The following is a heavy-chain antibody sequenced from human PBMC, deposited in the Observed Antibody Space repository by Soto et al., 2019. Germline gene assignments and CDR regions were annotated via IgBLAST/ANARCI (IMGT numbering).Heavy chain of an antibody. CDR2: AYYRSRWYI. V-gene: IGHV6-1*01. CDR1: GDSVSSGSST. CDR3: ARERKEVGATLTPVDS. D-gene: IGHD1-26*01. J-gene: IGHJ4*02. Sequence: PSQTLSLTCAISGDSVSSGSSTWNWFRQSPSRGLEWLGRAYYRSRWYIDYAVSVKSRVTIDPDTSKNQLSLQLSSVTPEDSAIYFCARERKEVGATLTPVDSWGQGTLLPVSS.